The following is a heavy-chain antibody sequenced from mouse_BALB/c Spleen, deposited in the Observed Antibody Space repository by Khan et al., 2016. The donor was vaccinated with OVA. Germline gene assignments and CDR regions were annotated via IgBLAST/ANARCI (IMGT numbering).Heavy chain of an antibody. J-gene: IGHJ1*01. CDR1: GFTFSSFG. V-gene: IGHV5-17*02. CDR3: ARSGGNFHWYFDV. Sequence: EVELVESGGGLVQPGGSRKLSCAASGFTFSSFGMHWVRQAPKQGLEWVAYMSSGSSTIYYVDTVKDRFTISRDNPKNTLFLQMTSLRSEDTAMYYCARSGGNFHWYFDVWGAGTSVTVSS. CDR2: MSSGSSTI. D-gene: IGHD2-1*01.